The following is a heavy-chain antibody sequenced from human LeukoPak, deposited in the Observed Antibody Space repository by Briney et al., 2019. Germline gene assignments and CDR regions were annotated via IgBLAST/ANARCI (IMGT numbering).Heavy chain of an antibody. J-gene: IGHJ4*02. CDR3: ARGAGWPN. D-gene: IGHD6-19*01. Sequence: GGSLRLSCAASGFTFDDYAMHWVRQGPGKGLEWVSGISWNSGSIGYADSVKGRFTISRDNAKNSLYLQMNGLRDEDTAVYYCARGAGWPNWGQGTLVTVSS. V-gene: IGHV3-9*01. CDR1: GFTFDDYA. CDR2: ISWNSGSI.